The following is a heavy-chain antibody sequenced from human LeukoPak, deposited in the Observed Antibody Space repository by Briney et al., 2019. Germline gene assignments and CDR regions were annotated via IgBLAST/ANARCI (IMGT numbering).Heavy chain of an antibody. CDR1: GFTFSSYS. J-gene: IGHJ4*02. D-gene: IGHD3-22*01. CDR2: ISSNGDST. CDR3: VKGSGYSGGYLSPFDY. Sequence: GGSLRLSCSASGFTFSSYSMHWVRQAPGEGLEFVSAISSNGDSTYYTDSVKGRFTISRDNSKNTLDLQMSSLSAEDTAVYYCVKGSGYSGGYLSPFDYWGQGTLVTVSS. V-gene: IGHV3-64D*06.